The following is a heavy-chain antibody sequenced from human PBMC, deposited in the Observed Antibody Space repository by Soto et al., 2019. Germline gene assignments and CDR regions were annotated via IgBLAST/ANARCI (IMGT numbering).Heavy chain of an antibody. CDR3: ARDGLAFLFLEKANGMDV. V-gene: IGHV3-30-3*01. J-gene: IGHJ6*02. CDR1: GFTFSSYA. CDR2: ISYDGSNK. D-gene: IGHD3-3*01. Sequence: GGSLRLSCAASGFTFSSYAMNWVRQAPGKGLEWVAVISYDGSNKYYADSVKGRFTISRDNSKNTLYLQMNSLRAEDTAVYYCARDGLAFLFLEKANGMDVWGQGTTVTVSS.